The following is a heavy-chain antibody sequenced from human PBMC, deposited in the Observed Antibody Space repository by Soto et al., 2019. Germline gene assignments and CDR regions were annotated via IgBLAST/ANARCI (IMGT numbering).Heavy chain of an antibody. J-gene: IGHJ6*02. CDR2: FDPEDGET. V-gene: IGHV1-24*01. CDR1: GYTLTELS. CDR3: ATDSDTYYYGSGSYGMDV. D-gene: IGHD3-10*01. Sequence: ASVKVSCNVSGYTLTELSMHWVRQAPGKGLEWMGGFDPEDGETIYAQKFQGRVTMTEDTSTDTAYMELSSLRSEDTAVYYCATDSDTYYYGSGSYGMDVWGQGTTVTVSS.